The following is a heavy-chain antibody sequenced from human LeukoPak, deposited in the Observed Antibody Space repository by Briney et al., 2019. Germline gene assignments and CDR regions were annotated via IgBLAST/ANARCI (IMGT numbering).Heavy chain of an antibody. D-gene: IGHD4-23*01. Sequence: ASVKVSCKASGYTFASYGISWVRQAPGQGLEWMGWISAFNGHTSYAEKLQGRVTMTTDTSTTTAYIDLRSLTSDDTAVYYCARDGATTVVTNDYWGQGTLVTVSS. CDR1: GYTFASYG. J-gene: IGHJ4*02. CDR3: ARDGATTVVTNDY. V-gene: IGHV1-18*01. CDR2: ISAFNGHT.